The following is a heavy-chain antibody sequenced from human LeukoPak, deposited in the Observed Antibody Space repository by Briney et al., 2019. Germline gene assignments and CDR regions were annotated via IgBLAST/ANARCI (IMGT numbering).Heavy chain of an antibody. CDR2: ISYDGNKK. J-gene: IGHJ4*02. Sequence: QPGRSLRLSCAASGFTFSRHAIHWVRQAPGKGLEWVAVISYDGNKKDYTDSVKGRFTISRDNSRNTVYLQMSSLSADDSAVYYCARDNIQLWLDGSFDYWGPGTLVTVS. CDR3: ARDNIQLWLDGSFDY. D-gene: IGHD5-24*01. CDR1: GFTFSRHA. V-gene: IGHV3-30*04.